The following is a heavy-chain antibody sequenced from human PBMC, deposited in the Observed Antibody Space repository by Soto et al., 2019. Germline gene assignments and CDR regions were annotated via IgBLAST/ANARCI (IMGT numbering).Heavy chain of an antibody. Sequence: SVKVSCKASGGTFSSYAISWVRQAPGQGLEWMGGIIPIFGTANYAQKFQGRVTITADESTSTAYMELSSLRSEDTAVYYCASRPGAAASLRSTPMDVWGQGTTVTVSS. V-gene: IGHV1-69*13. CDR1: GGTFSSYA. D-gene: IGHD6-13*01. CDR2: IIPIFGTA. J-gene: IGHJ6*02. CDR3: ASRPGAAASLRSTPMDV.